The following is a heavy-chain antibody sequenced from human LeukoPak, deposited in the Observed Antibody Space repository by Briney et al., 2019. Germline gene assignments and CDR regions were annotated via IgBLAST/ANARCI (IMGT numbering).Heavy chain of an antibody. D-gene: IGHD3-22*01. J-gene: IGHJ4*02. CDR2: IIPFFGST. CDR3: AMGPRKLYYYDSSDYYYFDY. Sequence: GASVKVSCKASGGTFSSYAVSWVRQAPGQGLEWMGGIIPFFGSTNYAQKFQGRVTIIADESTSTAYTELSSLRSEDTAVYYCAMGPRKLYYYDSSDYYYFDYWGQGTLVTVSS. V-gene: IGHV1-69*13. CDR1: GGTFSSYA.